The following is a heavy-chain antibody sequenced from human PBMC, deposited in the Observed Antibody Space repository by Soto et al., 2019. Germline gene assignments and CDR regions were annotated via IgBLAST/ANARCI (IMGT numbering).Heavy chain of an antibody. Sequence: QVQLVQSGDEMKKPGSSVMVSCQSSGGTFNTYAMNWVRQAPGQGPEWMGDISPMFGAANYAPKFQGRVTITADESTGTSYMQLSSLTSEDTALYFCAREVQVHTPAFVYWGQGTLVTVSS. CDR2: ISPMFGAA. V-gene: IGHV1-69*19. CDR3: AREVQVHTPAFVY. D-gene: IGHD3-10*01. J-gene: IGHJ4*02. CDR1: GGTFNTYA.